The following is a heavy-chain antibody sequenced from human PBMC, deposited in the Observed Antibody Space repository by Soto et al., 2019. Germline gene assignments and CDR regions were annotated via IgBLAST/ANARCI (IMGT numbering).Heavy chain of an antibody. CDR2: IKGDGSEK. V-gene: IGHV3-7*01. CDR3: GRDEVRNGVGV. J-gene: IGHJ6*02. Sequence: EVRLVESGGGLVQPGGSLRLSCVASGFTFTSYWMSWVRQATGKGLEWVANIKGDGSEKKYVDSVKGRFTISRDNAHNSVSLQMNSLRAEDTALYYCGRDEVRNGVGVWGQGTTVTVSS. CDR1: GFTFTSYW.